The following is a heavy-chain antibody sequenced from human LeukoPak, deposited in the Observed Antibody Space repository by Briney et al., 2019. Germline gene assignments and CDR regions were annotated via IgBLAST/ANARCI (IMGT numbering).Heavy chain of an antibody. J-gene: IGHJ4*02. CDR3: ARDRKAYCGGDCYSDFDY. CDR1: GFTFSSYA. CDR2: ISYDGSNK. V-gene: IGHV3-30-3*01. Sequence: GGSLRLSCAASGFTFSSYAMHWVRQAPGKGLEWVAVISYDGSNKYYADSVKGRFTISRDNSKNTLYLQMNSLRAEDTAVYYCARDRKAYCGGDCYSDFDYWGQGTLVTVSS. D-gene: IGHD2-21*02.